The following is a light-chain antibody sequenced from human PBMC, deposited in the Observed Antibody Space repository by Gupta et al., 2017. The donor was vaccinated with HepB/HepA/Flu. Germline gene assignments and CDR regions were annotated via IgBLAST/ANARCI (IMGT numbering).Light chain of an antibody. CDR2: KDN. Sequence: SYELTQPPSVSLSPGQTARITCPRDALPKQFAYWYQQKPGQAPVLVIYKDNERPSGIPERFSGFSSGTTVTLTISGVQAEEEADYYCQSADSSGNYVVFGGGTKLTVL. V-gene: IGLV3-25*02. CDR3: QSADSSGNYVV. J-gene: IGLJ2*01. CDR1: ALPKQF.